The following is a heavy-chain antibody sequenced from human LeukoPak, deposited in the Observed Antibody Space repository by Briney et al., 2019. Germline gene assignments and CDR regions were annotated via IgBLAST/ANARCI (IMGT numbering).Heavy chain of an antibody. V-gene: IGHV4-39*01. CDR3: ARQGYSSGWFRYYFDY. CDR1: GGSINSYY. CDR2: IYYSGST. Sequence: PSETLSLSCTVSGGSINSYYWGWIRQPPGKGLEWIGSIYYSGSTYYNPSLKSRVTISVDTSKNQFSLKLSSVTAADTAVYYCARQGYSSGWFRYYFDYWGQGTLVTVSS. D-gene: IGHD6-19*01. J-gene: IGHJ4*02.